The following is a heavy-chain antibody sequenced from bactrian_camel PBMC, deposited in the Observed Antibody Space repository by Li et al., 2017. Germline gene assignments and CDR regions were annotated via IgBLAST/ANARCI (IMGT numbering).Heavy chain of an antibody. Sequence: HVQLVESGGESAQAGGSLRLSCVATGATQDIGCMGWFRQVPGLERAGLISISTINGRTYTADSVRGRFTISQDNAKNTVYLQMNSLKPEDTAIYYCAADRCGVPFLNYWGQGTQVTVS. J-gene: IGHJ4*01. CDR1: GATQDIGC. CDR3: AADRCGVPFLNY. CDR2: ISTINGRT. V-gene: IGHV3S63*01.